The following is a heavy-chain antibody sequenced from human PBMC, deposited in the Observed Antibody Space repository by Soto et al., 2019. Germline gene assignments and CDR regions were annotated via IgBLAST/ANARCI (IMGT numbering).Heavy chain of an antibody. CDR2: ISSSSSYI. CDR1: GFTLSSYS. J-gene: IGHJ4*02. V-gene: IGHV3-21*01. Sequence: GGSLRLSCAASGFTLSSYSMNWVRQAPGKGLEWVSSISSSSSYIYYADSVKGRFTISRDNAKNSLYLQMNSLRAEDTAVYYCARETFAWGEQQLALDYWGQGTLVTVSS. D-gene: IGHD6-13*01. CDR3: ARETFAWGEQQLALDY.